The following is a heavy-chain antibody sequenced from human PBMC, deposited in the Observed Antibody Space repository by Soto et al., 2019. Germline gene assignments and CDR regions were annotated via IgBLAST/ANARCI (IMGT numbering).Heavy chain of an antibody. CDR3: ATLARGSCGWYGHDY. CDR2: IWYDGSNK. V-gene: IGHV3-33*01. D-gene: IGHD6-19*01. CDR1: GFTFSSYG. Sequence: QVQLVESGGGVVQPGRSLRLSCAASGFTFSSYGMHWVRQAPGKGLEWVAVIWYDGSNKYYADSVKGRFTISRDNSKKTLDLQMNSLRAEDTAVYYCATLARGSCGWYGHDYWGQGTLVTVSS. J-gene: IGHJ4*02.